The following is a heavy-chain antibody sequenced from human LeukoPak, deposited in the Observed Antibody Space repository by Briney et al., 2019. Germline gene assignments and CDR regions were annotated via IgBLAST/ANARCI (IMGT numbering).Heavy chain of an antibody. V-gene: IGHV3-48*03. J-gene: IGHJ4*02. Sequence: GGSLRLSCAASGFTFSTYEMNWVRQAPGKGLEWVSYISSSGGSIYYADSVKGRFTISRDNAKNSLYLQMNSLRAEDTAVYYCARSSGNGGFDYWGQGTLVTVSS. CDR2: ISSSGGSI. CDR3: ARSSGNGGFDY. D-gene: IGHD3-3*01. CDR1: GFTFSTYE.